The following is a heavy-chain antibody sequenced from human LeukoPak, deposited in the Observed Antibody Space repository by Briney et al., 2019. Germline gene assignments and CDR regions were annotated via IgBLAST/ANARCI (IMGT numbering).Heavy chain of an antibody. CDR1: GFIFSSYW. J-gene: IGHJ4*02. CDR2: IKSYGGET. D-gene: IGHD3-22*01. Sequence: GGSLRISCTASGFIFSSYWTSWVRQAPGKGLEWVANIKSYGGETYYVDSVRGRFTISRDNARNSLYLQMNSLRAEDTAVYYCARDRALYDSRGYYYTEDDYWGQGTLVTVSS. CDR3: ARDRALYDSRGYYYTEDDY. V-gene: IGHV3-7*01.